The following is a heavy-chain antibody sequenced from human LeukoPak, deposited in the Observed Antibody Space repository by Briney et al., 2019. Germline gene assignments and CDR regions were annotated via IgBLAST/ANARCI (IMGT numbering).Heavy chain of an antibody. D-gene: IGHD4-17*01. CDR2: ISSCSTI. CDR1: GFTFSSYE. Sequence: GGSLRLSCAASGFTFSSYEMNWVRQAPGKGLEGVSYISSCSTIYNADSVKGRFTISRDNAKNSLYLQMNSLRAEDTAVYYCASARGPYGDYAGGYFDYWGQGTLVTVPS. V-gene: IGHV3-48*03. CDR3: ASARGPYGDYAGGYFDY. J-gene: IGHJ4*02.